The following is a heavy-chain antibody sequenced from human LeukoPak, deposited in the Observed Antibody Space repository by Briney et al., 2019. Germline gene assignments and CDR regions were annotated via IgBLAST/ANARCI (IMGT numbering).Heavy chain of an antibody. CDR3: ARAIRGYKGGYYYYGMDV. Sequence: QPGGSLRLSCAASGFTFSSYEMNWVRQAPGKGLEWVSYISSSGSTIYYADSVKGRFTISRDNAKNSLYLQMNSLRAEDTAVYYCARAIRGYKGGYYYYGMDVWGKGTTVTVSS. CDR2: ISSSGSTI. V-gene: IGHV3-48*03. J-gene: IGHJ6*04. CDR1: GFTFSSYE. D-gene: IGHD5-18*01.